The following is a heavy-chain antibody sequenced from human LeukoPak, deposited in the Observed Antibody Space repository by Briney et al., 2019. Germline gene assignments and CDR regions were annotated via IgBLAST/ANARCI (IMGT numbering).Heavy chain of an antibody. CDR2: IYYSGST. D-gene: IGHD5-18*01. V-gene: IGHV4-59*12. CDR3: ARDHVGYSYGYV. Sequence: SETLSLTCTVSGGSISSYYWSWIRQPPGKGLEWIGYIYYSGSTNYNPSLKSRVTMSVDTSKNQFSLKLSSVTAADTAVYYCARDHVGYSYGYVWGQGTLVTVSS. CDR1: GGSISSYY. J-gene: IGHJ4*02.